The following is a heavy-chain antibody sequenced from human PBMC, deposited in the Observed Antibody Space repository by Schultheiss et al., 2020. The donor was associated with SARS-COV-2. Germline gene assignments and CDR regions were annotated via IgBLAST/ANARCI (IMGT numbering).Heavy chain of an antibody. D-gene: IGHD6-19*01. V-gene: IGHV4-59*01. CDR2: IYYSGST. Sequence: SQTLSLTCTVSGGSISSYYWSWIRQPPGKGLEWIGYIYYSGSTNYNPSLKSRVTISVDTSKNQFSLKLSSVTAADTAVYYCAKADYSSGWYYYYGMDVWGQGTTVTVSS. CDR1: GGSISSYY. J-gene: IGHJ6*02. CDR3: AKADYSSGWYYYYGMDV.